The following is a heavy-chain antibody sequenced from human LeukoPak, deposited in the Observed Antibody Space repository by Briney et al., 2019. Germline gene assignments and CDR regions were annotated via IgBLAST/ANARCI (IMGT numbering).Heavy chain of an antibody. CDR2: VVGIGGAT. V-gene: IGHV3-64*02. CDR1: GFTFTTYT. Sequence: GGSLRLSCAASGFTFTTYTIHWIRQAPGKGLEYVSAVVGIGGATYYADSVKGRFTISRDNSKNTVYLQMGSLRAEDTAVYYCARERAYYYFDYWGQGAQVTVSS. J-gene: IGHJ4*02. CDR3: ARERAYYYFDY. D-gene: IGHD2-21*01.